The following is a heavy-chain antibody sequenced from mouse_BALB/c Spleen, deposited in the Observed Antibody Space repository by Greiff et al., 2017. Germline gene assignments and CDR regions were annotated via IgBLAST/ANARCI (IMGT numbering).Heavy chain of an antibody. D-gene: IGHD2-3*01. CDR2: ISSGSSTI. CDR3: ATDGYYVSYYAMDY. J-gene: IGHJ4*01. V-gene: IGHV5-17*02. CDR1: GFTFSSFG. Sequence: EVQLVESGGGLVQPGGSRKLSCAASGFTFSSFGMHWVRQAPEKGLEWVAYISSGSSTIYYADTVKGRFTISRDNPKNTLFLQMTSLRSEDTAMYYCATDGYYVSYYAMDYWGQGTSVTVSS.